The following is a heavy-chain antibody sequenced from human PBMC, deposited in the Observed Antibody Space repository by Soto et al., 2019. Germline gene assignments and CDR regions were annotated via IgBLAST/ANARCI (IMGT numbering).Heavy chain of an antibody. J-gene: IGHJ3*02. CDR2: IIPIFGTA. V-gene: IGHV1-69*01. D-gene: IGHD1-26*01. CDR3: ASAISPWSVGATGSRAFDI. Sequence: QVQLVQSGAEVKKPGSSVKVSCKASGGTFSSYAISWVRQAPGQGLEWMGGIIPIFGTANYAQKFQGRVTITADESTSTAYMELSSLRSEDTAVYYCASAISPWSVGATGSRAFDIWGQGTMVTVSS. CDR1: GGTFSSYA.